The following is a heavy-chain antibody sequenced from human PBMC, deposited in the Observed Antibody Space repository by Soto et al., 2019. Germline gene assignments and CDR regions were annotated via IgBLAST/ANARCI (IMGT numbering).Heavy chain of an antibody. J-gene: IGHJ6*02. CDR3: ARLEPQVVHYYGMDV. V-gene: IGHV1-69*13. CDR2: IIPIFGTA. Sequence: SVKVSCKASGGTFSSYAISWVRQAPGQGLEWMGGIIPIFGTANYAQKFQGRVTITADESTSTAYMELSSLRSEDTAVYYCARLEPQVVHYYGMDVSGQGTTVTVSS. D-gene: IGHD1-1*01. CDR1: GGTFSSYA.